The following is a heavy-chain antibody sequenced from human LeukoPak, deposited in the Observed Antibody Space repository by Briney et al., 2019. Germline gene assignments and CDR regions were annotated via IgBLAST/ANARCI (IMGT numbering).Heavy chain of an antibody. CDR2: INAGNGNT. CDR1: GYTFTSYA. J-gene: IGHJ4*02. CDR3: ARDRGKGGYFDY. D-gene: IGHD3-16*01. V-gene: IGHV1-3*01. Sequence: ASVKVSCKASGYTFTSYAMHWVRQAPGQRLEWMGWINAGNGNTKYSQKFQGRVTITRDTSASTAYMELSSLRSEDTAVFYCARDRGKGGYFDYWGQGTLVTVSS.